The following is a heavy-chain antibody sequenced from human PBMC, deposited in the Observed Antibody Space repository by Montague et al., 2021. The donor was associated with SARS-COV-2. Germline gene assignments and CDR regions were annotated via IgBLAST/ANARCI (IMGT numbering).Heavy chain of an antibody. CDR1: GFTFSRYS. V-gene: IGHV3-21*01. CDR2: ISSSSTYI. J-gene: IGHJ4*02. Sequence: SLRLSCAASGFTFSRYSMNWVRQAPGKGLEWVSAISSSSTYILHADSVKGRFTMSRDNAKNSLYLQMNSLRAEDTAVYYCARAAHDYGDYDYWGQGTLVTASS. D-gene: IGHD4-17*01. CDR3: ARAAHDYGDYDY.